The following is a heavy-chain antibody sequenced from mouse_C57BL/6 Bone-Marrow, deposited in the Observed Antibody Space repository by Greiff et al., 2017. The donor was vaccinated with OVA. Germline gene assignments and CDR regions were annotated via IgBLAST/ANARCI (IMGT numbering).Heavy chain of an antibody. CDR3: SCVACCRSGYAMDY. Sequence: EVQVVESGGGLVQPGGSMKLSCVASGFTFSNYWMNWVRQSPEKGLEWVAQISFKSDNYANHYAESVKGRFTISRADSKSSVNLQMINLRAEDSGVYSGSCVACCRSGYAMDYWGQGTSVTVSS. CDR2: ISFKSDNYAN. J-gene: IGHJ4*01. CDR1: GFTFSNYW. D-gene: IGHD3-3*01. V-gene: IGHV6-3*01.